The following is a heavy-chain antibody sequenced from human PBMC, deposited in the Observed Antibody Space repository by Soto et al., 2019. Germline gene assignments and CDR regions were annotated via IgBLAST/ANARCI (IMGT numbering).Heavy chain of an antibody. CDR3: ASRVGDPQAWYFDY. Sequence: ASVKVSCKASGYTFTSYAMHWVRQAPGQRLEWMGWISAYNGNTNYAQNFQGRVTITADESTSTAYMELSSLRSEDTAVYYCASRVGDPQAWYFDYWGQGTLVTVSS. D-gene: IGHD2-21*02. J-gene: IGHJ4*02. V-gene: IGHV1-3*01. CDR1: GYTFTSYA. CDR2: ISAYNGNT.